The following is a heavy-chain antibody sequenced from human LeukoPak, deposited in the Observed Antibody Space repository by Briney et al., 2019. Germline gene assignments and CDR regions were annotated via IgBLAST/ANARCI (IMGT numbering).Heavy chain of an antibody. J-gene: IGHJ4*02. CDR1: GLTFSSYG. Sequence: GRSLRLSCAASGLTFSSYGMHWVRQAPGKGLEWVAFIRFDGSNKYYADSVKGRFTISRDNSKNTLYLQMNSLRAEDTAVYYCAKGAWWELLSTYFDYWGQGTLVTVSS. D-gene: IGHD1-26*01. CDR3: AKGAWWELLSTYFDY. CDR2: IRFDGSNK. V-gene: IGHV3-30*02.